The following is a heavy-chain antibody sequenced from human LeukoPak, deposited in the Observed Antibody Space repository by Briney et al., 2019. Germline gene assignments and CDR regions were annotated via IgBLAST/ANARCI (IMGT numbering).Heavy chain of an antibody. CDR2: ISSSSSTI. J-gene: IGHJ4*02. CDR3: ARGVAGTFDY. CDR1: GFPFSSYS. Sequence: GGPLTLSCAASGFPFSSYSMHWVRQAPGKGREGVSYISSSSSTIYYADSVKGRFTLSRDNAKNSLYLQMNSLRAEDTAVCYCARGVAGTFDYWGQGTLVTVSS. V-gene: IGHV3-48*04. D-gene: IGHD6-19*01.